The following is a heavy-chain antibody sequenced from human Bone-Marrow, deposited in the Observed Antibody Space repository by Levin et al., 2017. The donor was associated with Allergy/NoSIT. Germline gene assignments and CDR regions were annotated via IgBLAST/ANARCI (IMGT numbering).Heavy chain of an antibody. CDR3: AGPKSIGAAYG. Sequence: LSLTCAASGFTFSHYWMSWVRQAPGRGLECVANINQDGNGKYYVDSVKGRFTISRDNAKNSLYLQMNSLRAEDTAVYYCAGPKSIGAAYGWGQGTRVTVSS. D-gene: IGHD6-13*01. CDR2: INQDGNGK. V-gene: IGHV3-7*01. CDR1: GFTFSHYW. J-gene: IGHJ4*02.